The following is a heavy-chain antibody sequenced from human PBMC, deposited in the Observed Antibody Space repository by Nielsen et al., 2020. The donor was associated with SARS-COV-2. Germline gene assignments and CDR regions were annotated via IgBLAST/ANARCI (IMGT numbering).Heavy chain of an antibody. D-gene: IGHD5-12*01. CDR3: AEDLEGLRFGLDV. J-gene: IGHJ6*02. V-gene: IGHV3-30*02. Sequence: DSVKGRFTISRDNTMNKLYLQMNNLRPEDTAVYYCAEDLEGLRFGLDVWGQGTTLTVSS.